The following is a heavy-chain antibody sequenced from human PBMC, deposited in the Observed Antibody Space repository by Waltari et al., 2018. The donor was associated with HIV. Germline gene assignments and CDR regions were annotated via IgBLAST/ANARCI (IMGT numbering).Heavy chain of an antibody. CDR1: GYTFSGHY. Sequence: QVQLLQSGAEVKKPGASVKVSCKASGYTFSGHYMNWVRQAPGQGLEWMGRINPYTGDTKYAQRFQGRVTMTRDTSISTAYMDLSRLRSDDTAVYYCARVGWLGDDAFDIWGQGTMVTVSS. CDR3: ARVGWLGDDAFDI. V-gene: IGHV1-2*06. J-gene: IGHJ3*02. CDR2: INPYTGDT. D-gene: IGHD3-10*01.